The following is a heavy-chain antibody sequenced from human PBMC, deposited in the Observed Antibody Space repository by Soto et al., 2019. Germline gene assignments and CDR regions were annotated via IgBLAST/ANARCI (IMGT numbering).Heavy chain of an antibody. V-gene: IGHV1-69*06. D-gene: IGHD3-10*01. CDR3: ARSGGPGSYDY. J-gene: IGHJ4*02. Sequence: QVQLVQSGAEVKKPGSSVKVSCKASGGTFSSYAISWVRQAPGQGLEWMGGIIPSGGTTYAQKFQGRVTMTRDTSTSTVYMELSSLRSEDTAVYYCARSGGPGSYDYWGQGTLVTVSS. CDR2: IIPSGGT. CDR1: GGTFSSYA.